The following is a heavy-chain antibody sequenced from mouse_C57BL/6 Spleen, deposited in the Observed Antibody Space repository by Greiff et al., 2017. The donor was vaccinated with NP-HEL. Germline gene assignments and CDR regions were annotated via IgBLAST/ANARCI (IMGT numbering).Heavy chain of an antibody. J-gene: IGHJ3*01. CDR1: GFTFSSYA. CDR2: ISDGGSYT. V-gene: IGHV5-4*03. CDR3: ARGAGTDAWFAY. D-gene: IGHD4-1*01. Sequence: EVKLMESGGGLVKPGGSLKLSCAASGFTFSSYAMSWVRQTPEKRLEWVATISDGGSYTYYPDNVKGRFTISRDNAKNNLYLQMSHLKSEDTAMYYCARGAGTDAWFAYWGQGTLVTVSA.